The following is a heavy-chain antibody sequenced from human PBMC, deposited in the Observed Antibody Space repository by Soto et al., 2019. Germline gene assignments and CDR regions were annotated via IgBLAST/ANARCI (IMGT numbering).Heavy chain of an antibody. CDR2: INQSGST. CDR3: ARGRRSFTIFGVVPYYFDY. Sequence: QVQLQQWGAGLLKPSETLSLTCAVYGGSFSGYSWSWIRQSPGKGLECLGEINQSGSTNYNPSLKSRVTISVDTSKNQFSLKLTSLTAADTAVYYCARGRRSFTIFGVVPYYFDYWGQGTLVTVSS. J-gene: IGHJ4*02. D-gene: IGHD3-3*01. CDR1: GGSFSGYS. V-gene: IGHV4-34*01.